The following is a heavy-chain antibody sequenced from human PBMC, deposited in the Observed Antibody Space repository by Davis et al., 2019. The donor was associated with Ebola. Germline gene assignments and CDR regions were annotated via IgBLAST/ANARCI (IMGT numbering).Heavy chain of an antibody. V-gene: IGHV3-23*01. CDR2: IGYSGTDT. D-gene: IGHD1-1*01. CDR1: GFTFSDYG. Sequence: GESLKISCAASGFTFSDYGMNWVRQAPGKGLEWVSSIGYSGTDTYYADSVKGRFTVSRDNSKNTLYLQMNSLRAEDTAVYYCARELANGDWGQGTLVTVSS. CDR3: ARELANGD. J-gene: IGHJ4*02.